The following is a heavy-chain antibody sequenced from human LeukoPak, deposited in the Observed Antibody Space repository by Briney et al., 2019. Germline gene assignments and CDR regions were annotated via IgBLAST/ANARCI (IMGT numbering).Heavy chain of an antibody. D-gene: IGHD2-15*01. J-gene: IGHJ4*02. CDR3: ARHGYCSGGSCYWDY. CDR2: IYYSGST. Sequence: SETLSLTCIVSGGSISPYYWSWIRQPPGSGLEWIAYIYYSGSTSYNPSLKSRVAISVDTSSNEVSLKLSSVTAADTAVYYCARHGYCSGGSCYWDYWGQGTLVTVSS. CDR1: GGSISPYY. V-gene: IGHV4-59*08.